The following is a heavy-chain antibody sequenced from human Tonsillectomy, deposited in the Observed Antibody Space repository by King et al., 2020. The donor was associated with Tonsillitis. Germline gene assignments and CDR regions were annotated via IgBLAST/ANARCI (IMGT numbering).Heavy chain of an antibody. CDR2: ISGNSSSV. V-gene: IGHV3-9*01. D-gene: IGHD5/OR15-5a*01. CDR1: GFTFDDYA. J-gene: IGHJ4*02. Sequence: VQLVESGGGLVQPGRSLRLSCAASGFTFDDYAMHWVRHAPGKGLEWVSYISGNSSSVGYADSVKGRFTISRDNANSSLYLQMNSLRAEDTAFYYCVLSTKYYFDYWGQGTLVTVSS. CDR3: VLSTKYYFDY.